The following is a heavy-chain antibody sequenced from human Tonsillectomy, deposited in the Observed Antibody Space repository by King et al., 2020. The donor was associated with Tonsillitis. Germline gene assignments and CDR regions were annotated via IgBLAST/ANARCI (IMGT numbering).Heavy chain of an antibody. Sequence: QPVQSGGGVVQPGGSLRLSCAASGFTFSDYGVHWVRQAPGKGLEWVAVISYDESNKYYADSVKGRFTISRDNSKNTLYLQMNSLRAEDTAVYYCAKEDYGDYGTFDYWGQGTLVTVSS. D-gene: IGHD4-17*01. CDR2: ISYDESNK. V-gene: IGHV3-30*18. J-gene: IGHJ4*02. CDR1: GFTFSDYG. CDR3: AKEDYGDYGTFDY.